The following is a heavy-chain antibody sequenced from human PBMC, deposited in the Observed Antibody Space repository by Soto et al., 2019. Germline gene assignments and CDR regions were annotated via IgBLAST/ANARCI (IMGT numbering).Heavy chain of an antibody. Sequence: QITLNESGPTVVKPAETLTLTCTFSGFSLTTSGVGVGWIRQSPGKAPEWLALIYWDDDKRYSASLKSRLTIPTDPYKKRVVRKMAGVAPGDTATYFCAKSILRTVLGWVARTVIYFDFWGQGTPVAVSS. CDR3: AKSILRTVLGWVARTVIYFDF. V-gene: IGHV2-5*02. D-gene: IGHD3-16*01. J-gene: IGHJ4*02. CDR1: GFSLTTSGVG. CDR2: IYWDDDK.